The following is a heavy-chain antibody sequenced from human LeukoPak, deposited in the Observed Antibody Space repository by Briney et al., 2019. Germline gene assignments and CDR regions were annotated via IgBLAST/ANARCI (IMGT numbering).Heavy chain of an antibody. CDR2: ISAYNGNT. D-gene: IGHD5-12*01. Sequence: ASVKVSCKASGYTFTSYGISWVRQAPGQGLEWMGWISAYNGNTNYAQKLQGRVTMTTDTSTSTAYMELRSLRSDDTAVYYCAREWGKWLRSVIGYWGQGTLVTVSS. V-gene: IGHV1-18*01. CDR1: GYTFTSYG. J-gene: IGHJ4*02. CDR3: AREWGKWLRSVIGY.